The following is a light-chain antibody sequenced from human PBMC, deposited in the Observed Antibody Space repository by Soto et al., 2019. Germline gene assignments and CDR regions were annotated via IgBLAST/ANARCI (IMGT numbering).Light chain of an antibody. CDR1: ISDVGGYNF. Sequence: QSVLTQPASVSGSPGQSITISCTGTISDVGGYNFVSWYQQYPGKAPKLMICDNRNRPSGVSNRCSGSKSGNTASLTISGLQAEDEADYYCSSFTGSNYVFGAGTKLTVL. V-gene: IGLV2-14*03. CDR3: SSFTGSNYV. CDR2: DNR. J-gene: IGLJ1*01.